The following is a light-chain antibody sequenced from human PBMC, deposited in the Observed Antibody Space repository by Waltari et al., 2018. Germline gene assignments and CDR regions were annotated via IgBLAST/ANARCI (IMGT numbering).Light chain of an antibody. CDR2: GAS. Sequence: EIVLTQSPATLSLSPGERAILSCRASQSVSTYLAWYQQKPGQVPRLLIYGASNRATGIPARFSGSGSGTDFTLTISSLEPEDFAVYYCQQRISWLGWTFGQGTKVEIK. CDR3: QQRISWLGWT. J-gene: IGKJ1*01. CDR1: QSVSTY. V-gene: IGKV3-11*01.